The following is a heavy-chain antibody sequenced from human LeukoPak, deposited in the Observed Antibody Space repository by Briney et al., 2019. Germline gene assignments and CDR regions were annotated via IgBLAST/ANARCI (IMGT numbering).Heavy chain of an antibody. CDR2: IYDGGHT. Sequence: GGSLRLSCAASGFAVSNNYMSWVRQAQGKGREWVAVIYDGGHTDYADSVKGRFTISRDSSKNTLYLQMNSLRPEDTAEYYCARARCDTCGYGSWGQGTLVTVSS. CDR1: GFAVSNNY. CDR3: ARARCDTCGYGS. D-gene: IGHD3-22*01. V-gene: IGHV3-66*02. J-gene: IGHJ5*02.